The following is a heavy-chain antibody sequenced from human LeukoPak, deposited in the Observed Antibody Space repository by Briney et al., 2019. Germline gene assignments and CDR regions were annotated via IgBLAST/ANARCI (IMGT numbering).Heavy chain of an antibody. Sequence: SETLSLTCTVSGGSISSCYWSWIRQPPGKGLEWIGNIHYSGSTNYNPSLKSRVTISVDTSKSQFSLKLSSVTAADTALYYCARQITVPGKTLFDSWGQGTLVTVSS. CDR1: GGSISSCY. D-gene: IGHD6-19*01. J-gene: IGHJ4*02. CDR2: IHYSGST. V-gene: IGHV4-59*08. CDR3: ARQITVPGKTLFDS.